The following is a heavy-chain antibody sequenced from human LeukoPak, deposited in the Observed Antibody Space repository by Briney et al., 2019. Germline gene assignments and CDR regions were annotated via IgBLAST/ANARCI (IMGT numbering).Heavy chain of an antibody. J-gene: IGHJ3*02. V-gene: IGHV3-48*04. CDR1: GFTFSNYN. D-gene: IGHD1-14*01. CDR3: ARDTPGTGGDALDI. Sequence: GGSLRLSCAASGFTFSNYNMNWVRQAPGRGLEWVSYISSSSSTIYYADSVKGRFTISRDNAENSLFLQMHSLGVEDTAVYYCARDTPGTGGDALDIWGQGTMVTVSS. CDR2: ISSSSSTI.